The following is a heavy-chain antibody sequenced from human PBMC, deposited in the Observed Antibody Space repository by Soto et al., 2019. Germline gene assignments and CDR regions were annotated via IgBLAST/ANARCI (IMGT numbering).Heavy chain of an antibody. CDR3: ARDGRAARPWSVYYYYGMDV. CDR2: IIPIFGTA. CDR1: GGTFSSYA. J-gene: IGHJ6*02. D-gene: IGHD6-6*01. V-gene: IGHV1-69*13. Sequence: VKVSCKASGGTFSSYAISWVRQAPGQGLEWMGGIIPIFGTANYAQKFQGRVTITADESTSTAYMELSSLRSEDTAVYYCARDGRAARPWSVYYYYGMDVWGQGTTVTVSS.